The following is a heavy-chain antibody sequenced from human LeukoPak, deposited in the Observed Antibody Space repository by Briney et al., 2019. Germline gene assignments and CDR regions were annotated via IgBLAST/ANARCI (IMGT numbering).Heavy chain of an antibody. CDR3: VRLRGSSGPIDH. V-gene: IGHV4-59*01. Sequence: SETLSLTCTVSGGSISSYYWSWIRQPPGKGLEWIGYIYYSGSTNYNPSLKSRVTISVDTSKNQFSLKLSSVTAADTAVYYCVRLRGSSGPIDHWGQGTLVTVSS. J-gene: IGHJ4*02. CDR2: IYYSGST. CDR1: GGSISSYY. D-gene: IGHD3-22*01.